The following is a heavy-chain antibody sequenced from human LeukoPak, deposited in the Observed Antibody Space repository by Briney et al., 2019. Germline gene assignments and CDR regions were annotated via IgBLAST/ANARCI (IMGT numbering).Heavy chain of an antibody. V-gene: IGHV3-74*01. D-gene: IGHD3-22*01. CDR3: ATGLGHYYDY. CDR2: VNSDGSST. J-gene: IGHJ4*02. Sequence: GGSLRLSCAASGISFNNYWMHWVRQAPGKGLVWVSRVNSDGSSTVYADSVKGRFTISRDNARTTVYLQMSGLRLDDTATYYCATGLGHYYDYWGQGSLVTVSS. CDR1: GISFNNYW.